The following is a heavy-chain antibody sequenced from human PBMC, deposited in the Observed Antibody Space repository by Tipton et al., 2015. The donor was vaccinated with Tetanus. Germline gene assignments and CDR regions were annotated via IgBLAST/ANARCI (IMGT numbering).Heavy chain of an antibody. Sequence: LSLTCAVSGGSISSSNWWSWVRQPPGKGLEWIGEIYHSGSTNYDPSLKSRVTISVDKSKNQFSLKLSSVTAADTAVYYCARDETYGDRAEYFQHWGQGTLVTVSS. CDR1: GGSISSSNW. CDR3: ARDETYGDRAEYFQH. CDR2: IYHSGST. V-gene: IGHV4-4*02. J-gene: IGHJ1*01. D-gene: IGHD4-17*01.